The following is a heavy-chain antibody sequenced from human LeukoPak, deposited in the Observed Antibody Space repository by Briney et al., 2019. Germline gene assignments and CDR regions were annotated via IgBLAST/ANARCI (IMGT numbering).Heavy chain of an antibody. CDR2: IKEDGSEE. V-gene: IGHV3-7*01. CDR3: ARIRPGNYFDY. J-gene: IGHJ4*02. Sequence: PGGSLRLSCTASGFTFSIYWMSWVRQAPGKGLEWVASIKEDGSEEHYMDSVKGRFTISRDNARNSVHVQMNSLRAEDTAVYFCARIRPGNYFDYWGQGALVTVSS. CDR1: GFTFSIYW. D-gene: IGHD6-6*01.